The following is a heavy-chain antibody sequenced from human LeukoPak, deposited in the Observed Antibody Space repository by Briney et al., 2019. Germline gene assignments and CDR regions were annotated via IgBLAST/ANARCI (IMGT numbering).Heavy chain of an antibody. CDR1: GFTFSNYG. Sequence: PGGSLRLSCAASGFTFSNYGMHWVRQAPGKGLEWVAVIWYEGSNKYYADSVKGRFTISRDNSKNTLYMQMNSLRVEDTVVYYCATAPRGGDYEDYWGQGTLVTVSS. CDR3: ATAPRGGDYEDY. D-gene: IGHD4-17*01. V-gene: IGHV3-33*01. CDR2: IWYEGSNK. J-gene: IGHJ4*02.